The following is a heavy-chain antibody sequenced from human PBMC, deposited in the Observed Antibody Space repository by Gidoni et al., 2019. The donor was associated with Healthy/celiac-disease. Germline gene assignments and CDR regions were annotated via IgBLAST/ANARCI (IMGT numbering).Heavy chain of an antibody. CDR3: ARSYNWNDLHY. CDR1: GGTFSSYA. CDR2: IIPSLGTA. Sequence: QVQLVQSGAEVTKPGSSVKVSCKASGGTFSSYAISWVRQAPGQGLEWMGGIIPSLGTANYAQKFQGRVTMTADESTSTADMELSSLRSEDTAVYYCARSYNWNDLHYWGQGTLVTVSS. D-gene: IGHD1-1*01. J-gene: IGHJ4*02. V-gene: IGHV1-69*01.